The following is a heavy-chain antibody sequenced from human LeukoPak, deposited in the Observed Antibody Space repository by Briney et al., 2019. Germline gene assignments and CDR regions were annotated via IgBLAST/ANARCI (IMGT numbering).Heavy chain of an antibody. J-gene: IGHJ4*02. CDR1: GGTFSSYA. CDR3: AVSPTYFDY. Sequence: GASVRVSCTASGGTFSSYAMSWVRQAPGQGLEWMGRIIPIRGIANYAQTLKGRVTITADKATSTAYTELSSLISEDTAVYYCAVSPTYFDYRGQGTLATVSS. CDR2: IIPIRGIA. V-gene: IGHV1-69*04.